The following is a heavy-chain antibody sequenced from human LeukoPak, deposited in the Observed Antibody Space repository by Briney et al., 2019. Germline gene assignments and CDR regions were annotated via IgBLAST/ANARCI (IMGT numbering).Heavy chain of an antibody. V-gene: IGHV4-39*01. CDR3: ATSTGSSNLGS. Sequence: PSETLSLTCTVSGDSISSRTYYWGWLRQPPGKGLEWIASIYYSGSTSYNPCLKSRVTISVDTSKNQFSLKLRFVTAADMAVYYCATSTGSSNLGSWGQGTLVTVSS. D-gene: IGHD6-13*01. CDR2: IYYSGST. J-gene: IGHJ4*02. CDR1: GDSISSRTYY.